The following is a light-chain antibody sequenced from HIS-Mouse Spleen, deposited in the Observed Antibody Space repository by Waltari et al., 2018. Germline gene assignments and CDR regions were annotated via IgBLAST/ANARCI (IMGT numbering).Light chain of an antibody. V-gene: IGLV2-11*01. CDR2: DVS. J-gene: IGLJ3*02. CDR3: CSYAGSPWV. CDR1: SIDVCGYNS. Sequence: QSALTQPRSVSGSPGQSVTISCTGTSIDVCGYNSVSWYQQHPGKAPKLMIYDVSKRPSGVPDRFSGSKSGNTASLTISGLQAEDEADYYCCSYAGSPWVFGGGTKLTVL.